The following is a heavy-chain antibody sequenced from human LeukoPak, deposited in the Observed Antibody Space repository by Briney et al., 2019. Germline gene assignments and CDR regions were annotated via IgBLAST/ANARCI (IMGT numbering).Heavy chain of an antibody. CDR2: ISGSGGST. J-gene: IGHJ6*03. CDR3: AKFEGALLGNYYMDV. CDR1: GFTFSSYA. V-gene: IGHV3-23*01. Sequence: GGSLRLSCAASGFTFSSYAMSWVRQAPGKGLEWVSAISGSGGSTYYADFVKGRFTISRDNSKNTLFLQMVSLRAEDTAVYYCAKFEGALLGNYYMDVWGKGTTVTVSS.